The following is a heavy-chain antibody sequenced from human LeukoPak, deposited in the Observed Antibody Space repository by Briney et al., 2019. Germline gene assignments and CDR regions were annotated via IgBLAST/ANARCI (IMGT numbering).Heavy chain of an antibody. Sequence: SETLSLTCTVSGDSISSYYWSWIRQPPAKALEWMGYIYYSGSTNYNPSLKSRVTISVDASKNQFSLKLSSVTAADTAVYYCARGPNGWWLRDGYYYYMDVWGKGTTVTVSS. V-gene: IGHV4-59*01. J-gene: IGHJ6*03. CDR3: ARGPNGWWLRDGYYYYMDV. CDR2: IYYSGST. CDR1: GDSISSYY. D-gene: IGHD2-15*01.